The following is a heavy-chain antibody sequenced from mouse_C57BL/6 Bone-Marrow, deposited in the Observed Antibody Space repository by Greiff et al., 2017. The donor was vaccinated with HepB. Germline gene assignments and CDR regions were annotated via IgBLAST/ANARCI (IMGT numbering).Heavy chain of an antibody. CDR2: ISNGGGST. CDR3: ARRTAQAGYFDY. D-gene: IGHD3-2*02. Sequence: EVQRVESGGGLVQPGGSLKLSCAASGFTFSDYYMYWVRQTPEKRLEWVAYISNGGGSTYYPDTVKCRFTISRDNAKNTLYLQMSRLKSEDTAMYYCARRTAQAGYFDYWGQGTTLTVSS. CDR1: GFTFSDYY. J-gene: IGHJ2*01. V-gene: IGHV5-12*01.